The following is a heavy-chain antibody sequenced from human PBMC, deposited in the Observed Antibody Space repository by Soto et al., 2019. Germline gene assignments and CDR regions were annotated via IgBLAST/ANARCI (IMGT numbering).Heavy chain of an antibody. J-gene: IGHJ6*02. CDR3: ARRYRIAAAGTGIDYYYYGMDG. CDR2: IYYSGST. D-gene: IGHD6-13*01. CDR1: GSSISISSYH. Sequence: SDTLSLTCLVSGSSISISSYHWGWIRPTPGKGMEWIGRIYYSGSTYYNPSLKSRVTISVDTSKNHFSLKLSSVTAADTAVYYCARRYRIAAAGTGIDYYYYGMDGWGQGTTVT. V-gene: IGHV4-39*01.